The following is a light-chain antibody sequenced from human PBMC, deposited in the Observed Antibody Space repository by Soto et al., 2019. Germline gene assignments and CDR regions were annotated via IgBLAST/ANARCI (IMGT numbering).Light chain of an antibody. V-gene: IGKV3-20*01. J-gene: IGKJ2*01. CDR1: QSVTSRY. CDR3: QQYNNSPEYT. Sequence: EIVLTQSPGTLSLSPGERATLSCKASQSVTSRYLAWYQQKPGQAPRLLIYGASSRATGIPDRFSGSGSGTAFTLTISRLEPADFAVYFCQQYNNSPEYTFGQGTKLEIK. CDR2: GAS.